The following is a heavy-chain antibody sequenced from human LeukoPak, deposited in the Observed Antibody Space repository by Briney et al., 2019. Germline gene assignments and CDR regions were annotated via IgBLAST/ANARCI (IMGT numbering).Heavy chain of an antibody. CDR2: INPNSGGT. Sequence: GASVKVSCKASGYTFTGYYMHWVRQAPGQGLEWMGWINPNSGGTNYAQKFQGRVTMTRDTSISTAYMELSRLRSDDTAVYYCARRGITMVRGVIITVGYYYYMDVWGKGTTVTVSS. D-gene: IGHD3-10*01. CDR1: GYTFTGYY. V-gene: IGHV1-2*02. CDR3: ARRGITMVRGVIITVGYYYYMDV. J-gene: IGHJ6*03.